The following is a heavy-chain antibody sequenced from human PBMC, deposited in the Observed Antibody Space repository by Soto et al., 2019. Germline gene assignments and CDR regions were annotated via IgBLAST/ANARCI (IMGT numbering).Heavy chain of an antibody. D-gene: IGHD5-12*01. CDR1: GGSISSYY. V-gene: IGHV4-59*01. J-gene: IGHJ6*03. CDR3: ARVLEGEVATGDYYYYYYMDV. CDR2: IYYSRST. Sequence: PSETLSLTCTVSGGSISSYYWSWIRQPPGKGLEWIGYIYYSRSTNYNPSLKSRVTISVDTSKNQFSLKLSSVTAADTAVYYCARVLEGEVATGDYYYYYYMDVWGKGTTVTVSS.